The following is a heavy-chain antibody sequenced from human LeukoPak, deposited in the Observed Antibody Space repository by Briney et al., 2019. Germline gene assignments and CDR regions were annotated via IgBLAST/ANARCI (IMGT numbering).Heavy chain of an antibody. CDR2: IIPILGTA. J-gene: IGHJ4*02. Sequence: SVKVSFKASGGTFSSYAFSWVRQAPGQGLEWMGRIIPILGTADYAQRFQGRVTITADKSTSTAYMELSSLRSDDTAVYYCARTISIAVSGSSEQPFDYWGQGTLVTVSS. D-gene: IGHD6-19*01. CDR3: ARTISIAVSGSSEQPFDY. V-gene: IGHV1-69*04. CDR1: GGTFSSYA.